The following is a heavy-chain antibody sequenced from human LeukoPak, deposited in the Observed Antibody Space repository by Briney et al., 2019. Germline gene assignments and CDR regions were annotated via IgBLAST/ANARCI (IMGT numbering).Heavy chain of an antibody. J-gene: IGHJ5*02. CDR3: ARGARDTYDSSGYYDP. V-gene: IGHV1-18*01. D-gene: IGHD3-22*01. CDR1: GYTFTSYG. CDR2: ISAYNGNT. Sequence: ASVKVSCKASGYTFTSYGISWVRQAPGQGLEWMGWISAYNGNTNYAQKLQGRVTMTTDTSTSTAYMELRSPRSDDTAVYYCARGARDTYDSSGYYDPWGQGTLVTVSS.